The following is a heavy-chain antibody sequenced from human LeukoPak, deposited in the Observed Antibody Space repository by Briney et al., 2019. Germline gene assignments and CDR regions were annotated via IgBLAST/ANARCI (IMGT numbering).Heavy chain of an antibody. CDR2: ISGSGGNT. V-gene: IGHV3-23*01. CDR3: ARVSSWTEEPDTGLDY. J-gene: IGHJ4*02. D-gene: IGHD6-13*01. CDR1: GFTFNNYA. Sequence: GGSLRLSCAASGFTFNNYAMSWVRQAPGKGLEWVSDISGSGGNTYYADSVKGRFTISRDNAKNTLNLQMNSPRAEDTAVYYCARVSSWTEEPDTGLDYWGQGTLVTVSS.